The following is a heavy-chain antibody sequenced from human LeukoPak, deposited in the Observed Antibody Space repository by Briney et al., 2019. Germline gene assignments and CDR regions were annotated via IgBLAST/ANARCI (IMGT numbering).Heavy chain of an antibody. J-gene: IGHJ4*02. V-gene: IGHV1-69*05. D-gene: IGHD3-22*01. CDR2: IIPIFGTA. CDR3: ARDHYDSSGYYVDY. CDR1: GGTFSSYA. Sequence: SVMVSCKASGGTFSSYAISWVRQAPGQGLEWMGRIIPIFGTANYAQKFQGRVTITTDESTSTAYMELSSLRSEDTAVYYCARDHYDSSGYYVDYWGQGTLVTVSS.